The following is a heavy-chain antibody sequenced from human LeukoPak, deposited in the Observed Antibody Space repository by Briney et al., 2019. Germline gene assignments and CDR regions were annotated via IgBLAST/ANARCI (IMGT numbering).Heavy chain of an antibody. CDR2: IWYDGSNK. J-gene: IGHJ4*02. CDR1: GFIFSSYW. CDR3: AKEHCSSTSCYRGGYYFDY. V-gene: IGHV3-33*06. D-gene: IGHD2-2*02. Sequence: PGGSLRLSCAASGFIFSSYWMTWVRQAPGKGLEWVAVIWYDGSNKYYADSVKGRFTISRDNSKKTLYLQMNSLRAEATAVYYCAKEHCSSTSCYRGGYYFDYWGQGTLVTVSS.